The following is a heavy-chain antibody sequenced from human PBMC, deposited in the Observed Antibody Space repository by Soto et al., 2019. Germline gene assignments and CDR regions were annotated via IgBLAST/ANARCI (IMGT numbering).Heavy chain of an antibody. CDR2: ISGSGGST. D-gene: IGHD6-19*01. CDR1: GFTFSSYA. CDR3: AKDRAYSSGLFDY. Sequence: HPGGSLRLSCAASGFTFSSYAMSWVRQAPGKGLEWVSAISGSGGSTYYADSVKGRFTISRDNSKNTLYLQMNSLRAEDTAVYYCAKDRAYSSGLFDYWGQGTLVTVSS. V-gene: IGHV3-23*01. J-gene: IGHJ4*02.